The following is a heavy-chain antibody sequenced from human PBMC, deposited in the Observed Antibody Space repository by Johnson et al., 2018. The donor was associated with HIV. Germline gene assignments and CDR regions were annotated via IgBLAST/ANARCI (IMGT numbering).Heavy chain of an antibody. V-gene: IGHV3-30*18. Sequence: VQLVESGGGVVQPGRSLRLSCAASGFTFSSYGMHWVRQAPGKGLEWVAVISSDGSNKNYADSVKGRFTISRDNSKNTLYLQMNSLRAEDTAVYYCAKVSKQQLGAFDIWGQGTMVTVSS. J-gene: IGHJ3*02. CDR1: GFTFSSYG. D-gene: IGHD6-6*01. CDR3: AKVSKQQLGAFDI. CDR2: ISSDGSNK.